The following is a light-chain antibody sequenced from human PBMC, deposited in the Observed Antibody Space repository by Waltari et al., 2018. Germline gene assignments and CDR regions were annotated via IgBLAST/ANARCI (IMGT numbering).Light chain of an antibody. Sequence: QLVLTQSPSASASLGASVKLTCTLSSGHNNYAIAWHQQQPEKGPRFLMKVDNDGSRTKGDGVPARFSWPTAGAGRYLTISSLQSEDEADYYCQTWDSGIWVFGGGTKLTVL. CDR3: QTWDSGIWV. CDR1: SGHNNYA. CDR2: VDNDGSR. V-gene: IGLV4-69*01. J-gene: IGLJ3*02.